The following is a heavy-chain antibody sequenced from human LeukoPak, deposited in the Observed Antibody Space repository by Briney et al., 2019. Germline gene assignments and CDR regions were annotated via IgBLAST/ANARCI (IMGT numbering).Heavy chain of an antibody. Sequence: SETLSLTCTVSGGSIGSRYWSWIRQPPGKGLEWIGYIYYSGSTNYNPSLKSRVTISVDTSKNQFSLKLSSVTAADTAVYYCASLYGGNFRGYYYYMDVWGKGTTVTVSS. CDR1: GGSIGSRY. J-gene: IGHJ6*03. CDR3: ASLYGGNFRGYYYYMDV. D-gene: IGHD4-23*01. V-gene: IGHV4-59*11. CDR2: IYYSGST.